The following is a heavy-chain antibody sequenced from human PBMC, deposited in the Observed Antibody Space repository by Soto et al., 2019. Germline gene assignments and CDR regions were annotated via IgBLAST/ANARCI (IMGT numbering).Heavy chain of an antibody. CDR2: IIPLIGTP. Sequence: QVQLVQSGAEVKKPGSSVKVSCKASGGLFSSYAISWVRQAPGQGLEWMGGIIPLIGTPSYAQKFQDRVTITADESTSTAFMELSSLGSEDTAVYYCASGGVPARPGLGYFDPWGQGTMVTVSS. J-gene: IGHJ5*02. D-gene: IGHD6-6*01. CDR1: GGLFSSYA. CDR3: ASGGVPARPGLGYFDP. V-gene: IGHV1-69*01.